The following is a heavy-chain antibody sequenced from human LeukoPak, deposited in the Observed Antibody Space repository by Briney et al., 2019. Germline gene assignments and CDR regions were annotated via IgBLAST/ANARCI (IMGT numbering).Heavy chain of an antibody. CDR1: GGSISSSSYY. D-gene: IGHD3-10*01. CDR2: IYYSGST. J-gene: IGHJ4*02. Sequence: SETLSLTCTVSGGSISSSSYYWGWIRQPPGKGLEWIGSIYYSGSTYYNPSLKSRVTISVDTSKNQFSLKLSSVTAADTAVYYCARRPRGEVRGAPTYFDYWGQGTLVTVSS. V-gene: IGHV4-39*01. CDR3: ARRPRGEVRGAPTYFDY.